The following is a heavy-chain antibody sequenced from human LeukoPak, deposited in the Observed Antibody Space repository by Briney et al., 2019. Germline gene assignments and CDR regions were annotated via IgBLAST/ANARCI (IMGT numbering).Heavy chain of an antibody. D-gene: IGHD1-26*01. V-gene: IGHV1-2*02. CDR1: GYTFTGYY. CDR3: ARNQYSGSYSPRDGMDV. CDR2: INPNSGGT. Sequence: GASVKVSCKASGYTFTGYYMHWVRQAPGQGLEWMGWINPNSGGTNYAQKLQGRVTMTTDTSTSTAYMELRSLRSDDTAVYYCARNQYSGSYSPRDGMDVWGKGTTVTVSS. J-gene: IGHJ6*04.